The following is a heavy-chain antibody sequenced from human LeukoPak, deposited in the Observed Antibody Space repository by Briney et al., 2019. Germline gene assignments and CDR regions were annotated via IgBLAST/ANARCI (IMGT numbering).Heavy chain of an antibody. J-gene: IGHJ6*03. CDR1: GYTFTSYD. Sequence: ASVKVSCKASGYTFTSYDINWVRQATGQGLEWMGWISAYNGNTNYAQKLQGRVTMTTDTYTSTAYMELRSLRSDDTAVYYCARVRCSGGSCYSRIIRYYYYYYMDVWGKGTTVTISS. D-gene: IGHD2-15*01. CDR3: ARVRCSGGSCYSRIIRYYYYYYMDV. CDR2: ISAYNGNT. V-gene: IGHV1-18*01.